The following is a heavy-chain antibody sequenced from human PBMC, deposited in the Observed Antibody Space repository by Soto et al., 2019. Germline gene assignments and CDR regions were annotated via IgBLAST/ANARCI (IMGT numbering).Heavy chain of an antibody. CDR1: GGTFSSYA. J-gene: IGHJ5*02. CDR3: ARDNSQKYGTPAASSWFHH. Sequence: GASVKVSCKASGGTFSSYAISWVRQAPGQGLEWMGIINPSGDSRNYAQKFQGRVTITRDTSTSTVYMDLSSLRYEDTAVYYCARDNSQKYGTPAASSWFHHWGQGTPVTVSS. CDR2: INPSGDSR. V-gene: IGHV1-46*01. D-gene: IGHD2-15*01.